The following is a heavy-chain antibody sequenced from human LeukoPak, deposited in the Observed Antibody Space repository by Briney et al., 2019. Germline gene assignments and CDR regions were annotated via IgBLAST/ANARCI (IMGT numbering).Heavy chain of an antibody. D-gene: IGHD2-2*02. CDR2: INWDGGST. J-gene: IGHJ3*02. Sequence: GGSLRLSCAASGFTFDNYGMSWVRQVPGKGLEWVSGINWDGGSTGYADSVKGRFTISRDNTKNSLHLQMNSLRAEDTAVYYCARADCSSTSCYISADAFDIWGQGTMVTVSS. CDR1: GFTFDNYG. V-gene: IGHV3-20*04. CDR3: ARADCSSTSCYISADAFDI.